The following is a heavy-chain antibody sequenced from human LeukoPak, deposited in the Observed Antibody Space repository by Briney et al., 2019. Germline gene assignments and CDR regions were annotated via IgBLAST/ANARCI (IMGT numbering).Heavy chain of an antibody. J-gene: IGHJ1*01. D-gene: IGHD3-16*01. V-gene: IGHV4-59*01. CDR2: FHYTAGA. CDR3: ARDASTRKYFQH. CDR1: DSSFSDYY. Sequence: PSETLSLTCTVTDSSFSDYYWSWIRQPPGKGLEWIGLFHYTAGAEYNPSLKSRVTISVDTSTNQFSLKLTSVTAADTAVYYCARDASTRKYFQHWGQGTLVTVSS.